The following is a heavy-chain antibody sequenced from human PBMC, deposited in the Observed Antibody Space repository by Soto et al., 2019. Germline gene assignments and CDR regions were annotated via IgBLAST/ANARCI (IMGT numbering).Heavy chain of an antibody. V-gene: IGHV1-69*02. CDR1: GGTFSSYT. J-gene: IGHJ6*03. CDR2: IIPILGIA. Sequence: QVQLVQSGAEVKKPGSSVKVSCKASGGTFSSYTISWVRRAPGQGLEWMGRIIPILGIANYAQKFQGRVTITADKSTSTAYMELSSLRSEDTAVYYCARGQRGYSYGYGNYYYYMDVWGKGTTVTVSS. CDR3: ARGQRGYSYGYGNYYYYMDV. D-gene: IGHD5-18*01.